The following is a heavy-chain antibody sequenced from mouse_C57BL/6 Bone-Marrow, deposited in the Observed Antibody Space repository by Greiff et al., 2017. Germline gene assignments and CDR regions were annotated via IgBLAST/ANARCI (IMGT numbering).Heavy chain of an antibody. J-gene: IGHJ2*01. V-gene: IGHV5-4*01. CDR1: GFTFSSYA. Sequence: DVQLVESGGGLVKPGGSLKLSCAASGFTFSSYAMSWVRQTPEKRLEWVATISDGGSYTYYPDNVKGRFTISRDNAKNNLYLQMSHLKSEDTAMYYCARVRLRRDFDYWGQGTTLTVSS. CDR2: ISDGGSYT. CDR3: ARVRLRRDFDY. D-gene: IGHD2-4*01.